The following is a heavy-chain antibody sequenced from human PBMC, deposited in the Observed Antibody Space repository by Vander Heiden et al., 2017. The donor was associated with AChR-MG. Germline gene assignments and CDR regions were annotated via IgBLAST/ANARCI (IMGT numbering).Heavy chain of an antibody. CDR3: ARGANLYYYYMDV. CDR2: ISYDGSNK. Sequence: QVQLVESGGGVVQPGRSLRLSCAASGFTFSSYAMHWVRQAPGKGLEWVAVISYDGSNKYYADSVKGRFTISRDNSKNTLYLQMNSLRAEDTAVYYCARGANLYYYYMDVWGKGTTVTVSS. J-gene: IGHJ6*03. CDR1: GFTFSSYA. V-gene: IGHV3-30-3*01.